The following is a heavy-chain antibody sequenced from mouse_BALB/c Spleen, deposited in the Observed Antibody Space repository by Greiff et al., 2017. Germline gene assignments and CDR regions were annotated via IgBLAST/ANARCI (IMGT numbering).Heavy chain of an antibody. CDR1: GYTFTDYA. Sequence: QVQLQQSGAELVRPGVSVKISCKGSGYTFTDYAMHWVKQSHAKSLEWIGVISTYYGDASYNQKFKGKATMTVDKSSSTAYMELARLTSEDSAIYYCARSLLWLRRGAMDYWGQGTSVTVSS. CDR2: ISTYYGDA. D-gene: IGHD2-9*01. V-gene: IGHV1S137*01. CDR3: ARSLLWLRRGAMDY. J-gene: IGHJ4*01.